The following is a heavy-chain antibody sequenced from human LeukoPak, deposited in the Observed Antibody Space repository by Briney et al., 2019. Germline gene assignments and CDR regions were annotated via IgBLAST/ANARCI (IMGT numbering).Heavy chain of an antibody. CDR1: GFTFSSYS. D-gene: IGHD3-3*01. J-gene: IGHJ4*02. V-gene: IGHV3-21*01. CDR3: ARGRYDFWSGYYTFDY. CDR2: ISSSSSYI. Sequence: GGSLRLSCAASGFTFSSYSMNWVRQAPGKGLEWVSSISSSSSYIYYVDSVKGRFTISRDNAKNSLYLQMNSLRAEDTAVYYCARGRYDFWSGYYTFDYWAREPWSPSPQ.